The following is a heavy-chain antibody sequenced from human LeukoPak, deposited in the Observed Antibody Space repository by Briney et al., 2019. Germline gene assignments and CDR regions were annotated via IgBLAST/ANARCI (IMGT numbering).Heavy chain of an antibody. CDR2: FDPEDGET. J-gene: IGHJ5*02. CDR3: ARVVQSGGTLYNWFDP. Sequence: ASVKVSCKVSGYTLTELSMHWVRQAPGKGLEWMGGFDPEDGETIYAQKFQGRVTITADKSTSTAYMELSSLRSEDTAVYYCARVVQSGGTLYNWFDPWGQGTLVTVSS. CDR1: GYTLTELS. V-gene: IGHV1-24*01. D-gene: IGHD2-15*01.